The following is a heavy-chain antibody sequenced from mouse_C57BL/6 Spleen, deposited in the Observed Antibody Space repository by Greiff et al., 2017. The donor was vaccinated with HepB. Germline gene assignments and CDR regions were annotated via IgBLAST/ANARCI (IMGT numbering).Heavy chain of an antibody. J-gene: IGHJ1*03. CDR2: ISYDGSN. Sequence: EVKLQESGPGLVKPSQSLSLTCSVTGYSITSGYYWNWIRQFPGNKLEWMGYISYDGSNNYNPSLKNRISITRDTSKNQFFLKLNSVTTEDTATYYCARRIFITTVVASQGYFDVWGTGTTVTVSS. D-gene: IGHD1-1*01. V-gene: IGHV3-6*01. CDR1: GYSITSGYY. CDR3: ARRIFITTVVASQGYFDV.